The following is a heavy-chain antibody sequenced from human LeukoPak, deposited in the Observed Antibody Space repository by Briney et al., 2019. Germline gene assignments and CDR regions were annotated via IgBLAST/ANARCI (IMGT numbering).Heavy chain of an antibody. J-gene: IGHJ6*03. D-gene: IGHD5-24*01. V-gene: IGHV3-21*01. CDR3: ARGMATIDGYYYYMDV. CDR1: GFTFSSYA. Sequence: GSLRLSCAASGFTFSSYAMHWVRQAPGKGLEWVSSISSSSSYIYYADSVKGRFTISRDNAKNSLYLQMNSLRAEDTAVYYCARGMATIDGYYYYMDVWGKGTTVTVSS. CDR2: ISSSSSYI.